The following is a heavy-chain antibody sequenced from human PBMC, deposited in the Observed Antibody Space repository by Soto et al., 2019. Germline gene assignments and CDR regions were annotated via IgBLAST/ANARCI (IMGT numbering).Heavy chain of an antibody. J-gene: IGHJ4*02. V-gene: IGHV4-61*05. D-gene: IGHD5-12*01. CDR2: IFYSGNT. CDR3: ARRSSDYDVLDF. Sequence: PSEPLSLTCTVSGGSISSSSYYWSWIRQPPGKGLEWIGYIFYSGNTNYNPSLKSRVTISLDTSENQFSLRLSSVTAADTAVYYCARRSSDYDVLDFWGQGTLVTVSS. CDR1: GGSISSSSYY.